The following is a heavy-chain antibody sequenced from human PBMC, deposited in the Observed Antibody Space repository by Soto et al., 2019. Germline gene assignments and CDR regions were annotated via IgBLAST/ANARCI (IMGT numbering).Heavy chain of an antibody. CDR1: GGSISSYY. V-gene: IGHV4-59*01. CDR2: IYYSGST. Sequence: SETLSLTCTVSGGSISSYYWSWIRQPPGKGLEWIGYIYYSGSTNYNPSLKSRVTISVDTSKNQFSLKLSSVTAADTALFYCATEGGARPYLPRYWGQGTLVTVSS. D-gene: IGHD1-26*01. J-gene: IGHJ4*02. CDR3: ATEGGARPYLPRY.